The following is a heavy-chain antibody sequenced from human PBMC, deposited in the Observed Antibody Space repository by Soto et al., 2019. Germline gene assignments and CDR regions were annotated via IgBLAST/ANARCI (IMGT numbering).Heavy chain of an antibody. CDR2: IYYSGST. V-gene: IGHV4-39*01. D-gene: IGHD2-8*01. Sequence: PSETLSLTCTVSGGSISSSSYYWGWIRQPPGKGLEWIGSIYYSGSTYYNPSLKSRVTISVDTSKNQFSLNLSAVTAADTAVYYCARRGYCTNGVCWDAFDIWGQGKMVTVSS. CDR3: ARRGYCTNGVCWDAFDI. CDR1: GGSISSSSYY. J-gene: IGHJ3*02.